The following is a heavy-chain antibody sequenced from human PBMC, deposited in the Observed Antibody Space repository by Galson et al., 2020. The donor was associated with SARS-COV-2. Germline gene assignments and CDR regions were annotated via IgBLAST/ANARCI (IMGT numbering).Heavy chain of an antibody. CDR3: ARVNCGGDCYSVYYYGMDV. J-gene: IGHJ6*02. V-gene: IGHV1-18*01. D-gene: IGHD2-21*02. Sequence: ASVTVSCKASGYTFTSYGISWVRQAPGQGLEWMGWISAYNGNTNYAQKLQGRVTMTTDTSTSTAYMELRSLRSDDTAVYYCARVNCGGDCYSVYYYGMDVWGQGTTVTVSS. CDR1: GYTFTSYG. CDR2: ISAYNGNT.